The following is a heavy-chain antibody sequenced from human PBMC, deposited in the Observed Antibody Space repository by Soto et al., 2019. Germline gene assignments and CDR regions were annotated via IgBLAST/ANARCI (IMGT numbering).Heavy chain of an antibody. CDR1: GFTLSGSD. CDR2: IRTKSNNFAT. V-gene: IGHV3-73*01. CDR3: SRHQEGRSMVFYGMDV. D-gene: IGHD3-10*01. J-gene: IGHJ6*02. Sequence: PVGPLRLSCAASGFTLSGSDIHWVRQASGKGLEWVGRIRTKSNNFATSYAESVRGRFTISRDDSDNTASLQMSSLKTEDTAIYYCSRHQEGRSMVFYGMDVWGQGTTVTVS.